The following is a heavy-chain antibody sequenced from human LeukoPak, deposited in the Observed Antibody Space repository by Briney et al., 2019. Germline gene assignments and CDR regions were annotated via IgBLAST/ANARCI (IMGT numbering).Heavy chain of an antibody. D-gene: IGHD6-19*01. CDR2: ISGSGGST. CDR1: GFTFSSYA. V-gene: IGHV3-23*01. CDR3: VKQEGSGWYFDAFDI. Sequence: GGSLRLSCAASGFTFSSYAMSWVRQAPGKGLEWVSAISGSGGSTYYADSVKGRFTISRDNSKNTLYLQMNSLRAEDTAVYYCVKQEGSGWYFDAFDIWGQGTMVTVSS. J-gene: IGHJ3*02.